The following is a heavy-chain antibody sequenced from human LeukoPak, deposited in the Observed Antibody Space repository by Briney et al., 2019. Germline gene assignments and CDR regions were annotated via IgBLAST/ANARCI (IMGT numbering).Heavy chain of an antibody. V-gene: IGHV4-30-4*01. CDR1: GGSISSGDYY. Sequence: NSSETLSLTCTVSGGSISSGDYYWGWIRQPPGKGLEWIGYIYYSGSTYYNPSLKSRVTISVDTSKNQFSLKLSSVTAADTAVYYCASPSWRYWGQGTLVTVSS. CDR2: IYYSGST. CDR3: ASPSWRY. D-gene: IGHD5-12*01. J-gene: IGHJ4*02.